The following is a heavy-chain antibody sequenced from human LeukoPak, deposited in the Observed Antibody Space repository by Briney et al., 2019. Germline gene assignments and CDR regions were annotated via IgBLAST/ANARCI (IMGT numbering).Heavy chain of an antibody. CDR2: IYTSGST. D-gene: IGHD5-18*01. J-gene: IGHJ5*02. Sequence: PSETLSLTCTVSGASISSSDYYWSWIRQPAGKGLEWIGRIYTSGSTNYNPSLKSRVTISVDTSKNQFSLKLSSVTAADTAVYYCARGRGYSYGHPRGNWFDPWGQGTLVTVSS. CDR1: GASISSSDYY. V-gene: IGHV4-61*02. CDR3: ARGRGYSYGHPRGNWFDP.